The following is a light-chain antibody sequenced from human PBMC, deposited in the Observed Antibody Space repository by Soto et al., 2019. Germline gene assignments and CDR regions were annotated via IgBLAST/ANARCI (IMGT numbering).Light chain of an antibody. CDR3: QQRSNWLT. V-gene: IGKV3-11*01. CDR2: DAS. J-gene: IGKJ4*01. CDR1: QSVSSY. Sequence: EIVLTQSPATLSLSPGERANLSRRASQSVSSYLAWYQQKPGQAPRLLIYDASNRATGIPARFSGSGSGTDFTLTISSLEPEDFAVYYCQQRSNWLTFGGGTKVEIK.